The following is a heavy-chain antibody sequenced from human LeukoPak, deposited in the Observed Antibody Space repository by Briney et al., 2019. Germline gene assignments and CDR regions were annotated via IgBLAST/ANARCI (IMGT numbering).Heavy chain of an antibody. Sequence: PGGSLRLSCAASGFTFSSYDMHWVRQAPGKGLEWVALIWYDGSNKNYADSVKGRFTISRDNSKNTLFLQMNSLRAEDTAVYYCARDQWVYRRLLLRPALDYWGQGTLVTVSS. D-gene: IGHD3-22*01. CDR3: ARDQWVYRRLLLRPALDY. CDR2: IWYDGSNK. J-gene: IGHJ4*02. CDR1: GFTFSSYD. V-gene: IGHV3-33*01.